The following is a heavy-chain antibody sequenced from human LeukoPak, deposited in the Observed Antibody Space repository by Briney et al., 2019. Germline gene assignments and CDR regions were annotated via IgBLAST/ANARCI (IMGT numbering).Heavy chain of an antibody. D-gene: IGHD3-16*01. J-gene: IGHJ4*02. CDR3: ARDSRYLGEDY. CDR1: GGSISSSSYY. V-gene: IGHV4-39*07. Sequence: SETLSLTCTVSGGSISSSSYYWGWIRQPPGKGLEWIGSIYYSGSTYYNPSLKSRVTISVDTSKNQFSLKLSSVTAADTAVYYCARDSRYLGEDYWGQGTLVTVSS. CDR2: IYYSGST.